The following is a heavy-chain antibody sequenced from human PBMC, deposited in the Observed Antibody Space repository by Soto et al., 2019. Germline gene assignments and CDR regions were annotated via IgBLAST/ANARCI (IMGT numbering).Heavy chain of an antibody. V-gene: IGHV2-5*02. D-gene: IGHD3-3*01. Sequence: SGPTLVKPTQTLTLTCTFSGFSLSTSGVGVGWIRQPPGKALEWLALIYWDDDKRYSPSLKSRLTITKDTSKNQVVLTMTNMDPVDTATYYCAHRLRILPENFWYFQHWGQGTLVTVSS. J-gene: IGHJ1*01. CDR1: GFSLSTSGVG. CDR2: IYWDDDK. CDR3: AHRLRILPENFWYFQH.